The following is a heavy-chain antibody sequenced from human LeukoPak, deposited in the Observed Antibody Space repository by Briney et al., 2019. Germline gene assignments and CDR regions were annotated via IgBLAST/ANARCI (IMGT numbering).Heavy chain of an antibody. CDR1: GYTFTSYG. Sequence: ASVKVSCKASGYTFTSYGISWVRQAPGQGLEWMGWISAYNGNTNYAQKLQGRVTMTTDTSTSTAYMELSRLRSDDTAVYYCARDHCTSSGCYEYYYYGMDVWGQGTTVTVSS. CDR3: ARDHCTSSGCYEYYYYGMDV. V-gene: IGHV1-18*01. J-gene: IGHJ6*02. CDR2: ISAYNGNT. D-gene: IGHD2-2*01.